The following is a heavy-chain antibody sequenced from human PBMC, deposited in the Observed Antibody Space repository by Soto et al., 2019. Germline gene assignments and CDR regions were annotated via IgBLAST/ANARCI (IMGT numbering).Heavy chain of an antibody. CDR3: VKGSEVARQELDH. CDR2: ISSYGGDK. J-gene: IGHJ4*02. Sequence: QVQLVESGGGVVQPGRSPRLSCAASVFTFSNFGMHWVRQAPGKGLEWVAAISSYGGDKYYSHSVKDRFTISRDNSKNTLFLQMNSLRVEDTAVYYCVKGSEVARQELDHWGQGILVTVSS. CDR1: VFTFSNFG. V-gene: IGHV3-30*18. D-gene: IGHD2-15*01.